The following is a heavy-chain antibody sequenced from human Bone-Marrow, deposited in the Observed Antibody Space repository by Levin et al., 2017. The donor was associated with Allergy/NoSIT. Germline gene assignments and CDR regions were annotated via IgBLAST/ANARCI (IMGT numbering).Heavy chain of an antibody. CDR1: GFTFRDYS. J-gene: IGHJ4*02. CDR2: ITGSSGTI. CDR3: ARDSGATGADDY. D-gene: IGHD3-10*01. V-gene: IGHV3-48*01. Sequence: GGSLRLSCAASGFTFRDYSMTWVRQAPGKGLEWVSYITGSSGTIHYADSVKGRFIISRDNVKNSLHLQMNSLRVEDTAVYFCARDSGATGADDYWGQGILVTVSS.